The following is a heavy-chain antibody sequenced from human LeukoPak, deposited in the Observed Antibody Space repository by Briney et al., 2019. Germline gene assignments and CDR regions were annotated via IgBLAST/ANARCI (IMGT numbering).Heavy chain of an antibody. V-gene: IGHV3-48*03. CDR3: AKDATAVPGTVYMDV. CDR2: ISSSGSTI. Sequence: GGSLRLSCAASGFTFSSYEMNWVRQAPGRGLEWVSYISSSGSTIYYADSVKGRFTISRDNAKNSVYLQMTSLRAEDTALYYCAKDATAVPGTVYMDVWGKGTTVTISS. CDR1: GFTFSSYE. D-gene: IGHD6-13*01. J-gene: IGHJ6*03.